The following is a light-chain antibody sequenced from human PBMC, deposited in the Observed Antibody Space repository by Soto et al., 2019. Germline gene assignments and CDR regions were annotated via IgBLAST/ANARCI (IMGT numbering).Light chain of an antibody. Sequence: QSVLTQPPSASGTPGQTVTISCSGGWYNIGKNLGYWYQQFPGTAPKLLIYMTNQRPSGVPDRFSGSKSGSSASLAVSGLRSEDEAVYDCAAWDDSLRAWVFGGGTKLTVL. J-gene: IGLJ3*02. V-gene: IGLV1-47*01. CDR3: AAWDDSLRAWV. CDR1: WYNIGKNL. CDR2: MTN.